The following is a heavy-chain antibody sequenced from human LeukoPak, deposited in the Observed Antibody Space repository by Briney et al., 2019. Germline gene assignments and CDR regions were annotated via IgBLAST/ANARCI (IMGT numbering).Heavy chain of an antibody. CDR2: VNSDGSST. CDR3: VSGDYGNY. CDR1: GFTFSSYW. J-gene: IGHJ4*02. Sequence: GSLRLSCVASGFTFSSYWLHWVRQAPGKGLVWVSRVNSDGSSTNYADSVEGRFTVSRDNAKNTLFLQMNSLRVEDTALYYCVSGDYGNYWGQGTLVTVSS. V-gene: IGHV3-74*01. D-gene: IGHD4-17*01.